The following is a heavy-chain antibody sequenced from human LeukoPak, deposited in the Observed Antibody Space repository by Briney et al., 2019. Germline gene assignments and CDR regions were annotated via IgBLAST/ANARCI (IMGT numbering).Heavy chain of an antibody. V-gene: IGHV3-48*01. J-gene: IGHJ4*02. CDR1: GFTFSSYS. CDR2: ISSSSSTI. Sequence: GGSLRLSCAASGFTFSSYSMNWVRQAPGKGLEWVSYISSSSSTIYYADSVKGRFTISRDNAKNSLYLQMNSLRAEDTAVYYCARATQWLGVYWGQGTLVTVSS. D-gene: IGHD6-19*01. CDR3: ARATQWLGVY.